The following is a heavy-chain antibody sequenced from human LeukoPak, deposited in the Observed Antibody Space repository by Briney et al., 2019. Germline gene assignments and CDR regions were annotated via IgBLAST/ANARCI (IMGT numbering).Heavy chain of an antibody. Sequence: GGSLRLSCAASGFTFSSYAMHWVRQAPGRGLECVAVISYDGSNKYYADSVKGRFTISRDNSKNTLYLHMSSLRAEDTAVYYCAKDNNDFWSGYPPNWGQGTLVTVSS. CDR2: ISYDGSNK. V-gene: IGHV3-30-3*02. CDR1: GFTFSSYA. J-gene: IGHJ4*02. CDR3: AKDNNDFWSGYPPN. D-gene: IGHD3-3*01.